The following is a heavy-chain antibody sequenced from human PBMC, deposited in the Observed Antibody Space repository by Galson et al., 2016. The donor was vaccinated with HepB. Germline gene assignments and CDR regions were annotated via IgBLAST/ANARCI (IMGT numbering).Heavy chain of an antibody. CDR1: GFTFNTYS. Sequence: SLRLSCAASGFTFNTYSMNWVRHAPGKGLQWVSFISGSGTTTFYTDSVKGRFTISRDNSKNMLYLQMDSLRAEDTAVYSCAKPRRYNHDALHIWGQGTMVTVSS. CDR3: AKPRRYNHDALHI. J-gene: IGHJ3*02. CDR2: ISGSGTTT. D-gene: IGHD5-18*01. V-gene: IGHV3-23*01.